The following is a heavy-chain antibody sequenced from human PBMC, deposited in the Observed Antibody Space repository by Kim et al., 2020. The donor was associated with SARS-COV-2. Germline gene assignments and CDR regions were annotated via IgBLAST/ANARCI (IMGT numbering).Heavy chain of an antibody. V-gene: IGHV1-24*01. CDR3: ATGPVAGTVLWFDP. D-gene: IGHD6-19*01. CDR1: GYTLTELS. CDR2: FDPDDGET. Sequence: ASVKVSCKVSGYTLTELSMHWVRQAPGKGLEWMGGFDPDDGETIYAQKFQGRVTMTEDTSTDTAYMELSSLRSEDTAVYYCATGPVAGTVLWFDPWGQGTLVTVSS. J-gene: IGHJ5*02.